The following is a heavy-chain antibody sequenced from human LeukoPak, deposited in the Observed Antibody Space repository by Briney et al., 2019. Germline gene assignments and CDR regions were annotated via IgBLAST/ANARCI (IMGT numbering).Heavy chain of an antibody. CDR3: AKSIFGVVIAPFDY. Sequence: HSGGSLRLSCAASGFTFSSYAMSWVRQAPGKGLEWVSAISGGGGSTYYADSVKGRFTISRDNSKNTLYLQMNSLRAEDTAVYYCAKSIFGVVIAPFDYWGQGTLVTVSS. CDR2: ISGGGGST. CDR1: GFTFSSYA. D-gene: IGHD3-3*01. J-gene: IGHJ4*02. V-gene: IGHV3-23*01.